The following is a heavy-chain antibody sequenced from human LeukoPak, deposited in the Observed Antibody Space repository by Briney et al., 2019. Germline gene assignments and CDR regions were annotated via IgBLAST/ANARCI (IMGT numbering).Heavy chain of an antibody. CDR1: GYTFTGYY. J-gene: IGHJ4*02. CDR2: INPNSGGT. CDR3: ARQDIVRAHTDY. D-gene: IGHD1-26*01. Sequence: ASVKVSCKASGYTFTGYYMHWVRQAPGQGLEWMGWINPNSGGTNYAQQFQGRVTMTRDTSISTACMELSRLRSDDTAVYYCARQDIVRAHTDYWGQGTLVTVSS. V-gene: IGHV1-2*02.